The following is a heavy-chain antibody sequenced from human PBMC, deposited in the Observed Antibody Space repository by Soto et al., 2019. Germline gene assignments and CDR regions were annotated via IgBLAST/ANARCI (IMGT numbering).Heavy chain of an antibody. CDR3: ARDMVRAMDV. V-gene: IGHV3-23*01. D-gene: IGHD3-10*01. J-gene: IGHJ6*02. CDR2: ISGSGGST. CDR1: GFTFSPYY. Sequence: GGSLRLSCVAYGFTFSPYYMSWVRQAPGKGLEWVSAISGSGGSTYYADSVKGRFTISRDNSKNTLCLQMNSLRAEDTAVYYCARDMVRAMDVWGQGTTVTVS.